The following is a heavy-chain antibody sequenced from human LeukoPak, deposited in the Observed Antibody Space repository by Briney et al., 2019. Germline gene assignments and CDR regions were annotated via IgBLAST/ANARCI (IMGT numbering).Heavy chain of an antibody. J-gene: IGHJ4*02. CDR2: ISSNGGST. V-gene: IGHV3-64*01. D-gene: IGHD6-13*01. CDR3: ARGKSGYSSSWYIPQSFDY. Sequence: PGGSLRLSCAASGFTFSSYAMHWVRQAPGKGLEYVSAISSNGGSTYYANSVKGRFTISRDNSKNTLYLQMGSLRAEDMAVYYCARGKSGYSSSWYIPQSFDYWGQGTLVTVSS. CDR1: GFTFSSYA.